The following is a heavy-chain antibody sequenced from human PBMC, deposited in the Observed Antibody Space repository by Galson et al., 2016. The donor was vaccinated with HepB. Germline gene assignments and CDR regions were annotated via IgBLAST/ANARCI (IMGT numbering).Heavy chain of an antibody. CDR2: TYYRSKWIN. V-gene: IGHV6-1*01. CDR1: GDSVSSNTAS. CDR3: TSDFDY. J-gene: IGHJ4*02. Sequence: CAISGDSVSSNTASWNWIRQSPSRGFEWLGRTYYRSKWINEYAVSVKSRITINPDTSENQFSLQLNSVTPEDTAVYYCTSDFDYWGQGTLVTVS.